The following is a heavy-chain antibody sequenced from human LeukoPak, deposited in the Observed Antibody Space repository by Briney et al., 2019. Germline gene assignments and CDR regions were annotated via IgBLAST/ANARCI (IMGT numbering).Heavy chain of an antibody. CDR2: IIPIFGTA. CDR3: ARDRALVLMVYAFDY. V-gene: IGHV1-69*05. D-gene: IGHD2-8*01. Sequence: SVTVSFKASGGTFSSYAISWVRQAPAQGLEWMGGIIPIFGTANYAQKFQGRVTITTDDSTSTAYMELSSLRSDDTAAYYCARDRALVLMVYAFDYWVQAALVTVRS. CDR1: GGTFSSYA. J-gene: IGHJ4*02.